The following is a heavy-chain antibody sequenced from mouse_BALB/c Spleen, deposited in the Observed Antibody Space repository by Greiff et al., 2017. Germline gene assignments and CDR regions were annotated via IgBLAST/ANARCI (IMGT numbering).Heavy chain of an antibody. CDR1: GFNIKDTY. Sequence: EVQLQQSGAELVKPGASVKLSCTASGFNIKDTYMHWVKQRPEQGLEWIGRIDPANGNTKYDPKFQGKATITADTSSNTAYLQLSSLTSEDTAVYYCARGYYGSSYRYFDVWGAGTTVTVSS. CDR2: IDPANGNT. D-gene: IGHD1-1*01. V-gene: IGHV14-3*02. J-gene: IGHJ1*01. CDR3: ARGYYGSSYRYFDV.